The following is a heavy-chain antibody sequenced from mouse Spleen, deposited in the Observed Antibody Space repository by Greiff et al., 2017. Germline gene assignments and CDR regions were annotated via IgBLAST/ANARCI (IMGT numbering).Heavy chain of an antibody. Sequence: EVQLQQSGPGLAKPSQTLSLTCSVTGYSITSDYWNWIRKFPGNKLEYMGYISYSGSTYYNPSLKSRISITRDTSKNQYYLQLNSVTTEDTATYYCAKHYGSSYGYFDVWGAGTTVTVSS. J-gene: IGHJ1*01. V-gene: IGHV3-8*01. D-gene: IGHD1-1*01. CDR2: ISYSGST. CDR3: AKHYGSSYGYFDV. CDR1: GYSITSDY.